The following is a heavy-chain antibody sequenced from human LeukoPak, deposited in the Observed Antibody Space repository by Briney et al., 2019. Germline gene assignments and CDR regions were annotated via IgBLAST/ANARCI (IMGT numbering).Heavy chain of an antibody. CDR2: INPDSDDT. Sequence: VASVKVSCKASGDTFTGYYIHWVRQAPGQGLEWMGRINPDSDDTNFAQKFQGRVTMTSDTSISTAYMELSRLESDDTAVYYCARPFNSAWYYFDYWGQGTLVTVSS. J-gene: IGHJ4*02. V-gene: IGHV1-2*06. CDR1: GDTFTGYY. CDR3: ARPFNSAWYYFDY. D-gene: IGHD6-19*01.